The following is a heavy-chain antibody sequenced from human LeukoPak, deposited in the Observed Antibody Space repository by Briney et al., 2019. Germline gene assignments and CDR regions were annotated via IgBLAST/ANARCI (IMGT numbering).Heavy chain of an antibody. CDR2: INPNSGGT. V-gene: IGHV1-2*02. CDR1: GYTFTGYY. D-gene: IGHD3-22*01. CDR3: ARDPGLYYYDSSGFPY. J-gene: IGHJ4*02. Sequence: ASVKVSCKASGYTFTGYYMHWVRQAPGQGLEGMGWINPNSGGTNYAQKFQGRVTMTRDTSISTAYMELSRLRSDDTAVYYCARDPGLYYYDSSGFPYWGQGTLVTVSS.